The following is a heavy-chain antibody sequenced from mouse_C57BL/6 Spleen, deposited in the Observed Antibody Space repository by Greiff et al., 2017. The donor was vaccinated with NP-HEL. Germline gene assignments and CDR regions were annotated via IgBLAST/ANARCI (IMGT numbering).Heavy chain of an antibody. CDR2: IDPSACYT. CDR1: CSTFTRYW. V-gene: IGHV1-50*01. Sequence: LPPPVSFLVPPFASVTLSFTASCSTFTRYWLHFVHPMPGPVLAWIGAIDPSACYTNYNLQFKGPAPFTLDTSSSTAYMQLSSLTSEDSAVYYCARGGYGSSYGYFDYWGQGTTLTVSS. D-gene: IGHD1-1*01. J-gene: IGHJ2*01. CDR3: ARGGYGSSYGYFDY.